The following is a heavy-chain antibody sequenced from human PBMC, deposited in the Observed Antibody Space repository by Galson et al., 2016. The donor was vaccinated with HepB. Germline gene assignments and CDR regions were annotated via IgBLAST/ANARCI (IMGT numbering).Heavy chain of an antibody. CDR1: GYTFTRYT. CDR2: INAGNGNT. V-gene: IGHV1-3*01. Sequence: SVKVSCKASGYTFTRYTMHWVRQAPGQRLEWMGWINAGNGNTKYSQKFQGRVTISRDTSASTGYMELSSLRSEDTAAYYCVGRGDGYKYDYWGQGTLVTVSA. J-gene: IGHJ4*02. D-gene: IGHD5-24*01. CDR3: VGRGDGYKYDY.